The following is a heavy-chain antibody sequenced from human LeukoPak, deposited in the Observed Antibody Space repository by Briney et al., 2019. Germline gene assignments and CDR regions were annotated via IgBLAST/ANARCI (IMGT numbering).Heavy chain of an antibody. CDR2: ISSSSSYI. J-gene: IGHJ4*02. V-gene: IGHV3-21*01. CDR1: GFTFSNYW. Sequence: GGSLRLSCAASGFTFSNYWMSWVRQAPGKGLEWVSSISSSSSYIYYADSVKGRFTISRDNAKNSLYLQMNSLRAEDTAAYYCARGTWAQDFDYWGQGTLVTVSS. CDR3: ARGTWAQDFDY. D-gene: IGHD7-27*01.